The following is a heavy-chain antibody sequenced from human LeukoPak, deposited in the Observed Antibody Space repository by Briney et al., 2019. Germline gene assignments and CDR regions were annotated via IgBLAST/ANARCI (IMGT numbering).Heavy chain of an antibody. V-gene: IGHV3-21*01. CDR2: ISSSSSYI. CDR1: GFTFSCYS. J-gene: IGHJ3*02. Sequence: GGSLRLSCAASGFTFSCYSINWGRQAPSYGPSLVSSISSSSSYIYYADSVKGRFTISRDNAKNSLYLQMNSLRAEDTAVYYCTRPYSSGLDAFDIWGQGTMVTVSS. CDR3: TRPYSSGLDAFDI. D-gene: IGHD6-19*01.